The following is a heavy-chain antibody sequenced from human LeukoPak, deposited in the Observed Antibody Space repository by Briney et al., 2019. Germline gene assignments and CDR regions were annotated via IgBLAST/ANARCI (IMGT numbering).Heavy chain of an antibody. CDR1: GGSFSGYY. CDR3: ARGTRLRTKLGFDY. V-gene: IGHV4-34*01. CDR2: INHSGST. D-gene: IGHD4-17*01. J-gene: IGHJ4*02. Sequence: SETLSLTCAVYGGSFSGYYWSWIRQPPGKGLEWIGEINHSGSTNYNPSLKSRVTISVDTSKNQFSLKLSSVTAADTAVYYCARGTRLRTKLGFDYRGQGTLVTVSS.